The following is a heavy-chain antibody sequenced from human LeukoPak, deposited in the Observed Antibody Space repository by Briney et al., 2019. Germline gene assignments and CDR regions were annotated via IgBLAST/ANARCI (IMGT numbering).Heavy chain of an antibody. CDR2: IRYDGSNK. CDR3: AKDLLPYSGSHGDY. CDR1: GFTFSSYG. Sequence: GGSLRLSCAASGFTFSSYGMHWVRQAPGKGLEWVAFIRYDGSNKYYADSVKGRFTISRDNSKNTLYLQMNSLRAKDTAVYYCAKDLLPYSGSHGDYWGQGTLVTVSS. V-gene: IGHV3-30*02. J-gene: IGHJ4*02. D-gene: IGHD1-26*01.